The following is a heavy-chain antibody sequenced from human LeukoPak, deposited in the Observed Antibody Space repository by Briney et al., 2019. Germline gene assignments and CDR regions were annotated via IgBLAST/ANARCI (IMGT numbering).Heavy chain of an antibody. V-gene: IGHV1-69*05. D-gene: IGHD1-26*01. CDR3: ARDDGSATLGFDS. CDR1: GTTFSRSA. Sequence: SVKVSCKASGTTFSRSAISWVRQAPGQGREGMGGVIPILGTTNYAQKFQDRVSITTDESTSTAYMEVSSLRSVHPAVYYCARDDGSATLGFDSWGQGTLVTVSS. J-gene: IGHJ4*02. CDR2: VIPILGTT.